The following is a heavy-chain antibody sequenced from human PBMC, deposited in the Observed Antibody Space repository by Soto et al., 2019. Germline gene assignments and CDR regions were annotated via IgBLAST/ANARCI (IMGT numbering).Heavy chain of an antibody. CDR3: ARGYCSGGSCYSWFDP. CDR2: INAGNGNT. D-gene: IGHD2-15*01. CDR1: GYTFTSYA. Sequence: GASVKVSCKASGYTFTSYAMHWVRQAPGQRLEWMGWINAGNGNTKYSQKFQGRVTITRDTSASTAYMELSSLRSEDTAVYYCARGYCSGGSCYSWFDPWGQGTLVTVSS. V-gene: IGHV1-3*01. J-gene: IGHJ5*02.